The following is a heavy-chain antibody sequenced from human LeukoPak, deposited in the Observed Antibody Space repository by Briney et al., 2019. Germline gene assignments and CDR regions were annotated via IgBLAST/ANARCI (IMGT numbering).Heavy chain of an antibody. V-gene: IGHV1-18*01. CDR2: ISAYNGNT. CDR1: GYTFTSYG. Sequence: GASVKVSCKASGYTFTSYGISWVRQAPGQGLEWMGWISAYNGNTNYAQKLQGRVTTTTDTSTSTAYMELRSLRSDDTAVYYCARGVYYDILTGYYTLFDYWGQGTLVTVSS. CDR3: ARGVYYDILTGYYTLFDY. D-gene: IGHD3-9*01. J-gene: IGHJ4*02.